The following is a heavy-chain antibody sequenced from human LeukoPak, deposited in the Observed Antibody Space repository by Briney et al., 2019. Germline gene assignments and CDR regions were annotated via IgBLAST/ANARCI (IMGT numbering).Heavy chain of an antibody. CDR3: ARDAYYYDSSGYYYTHFDY. D-gene: IGHD3-22*01. Sequence: SETLSLTCTVSGGSISSSSYYWGWIRQPPGKGLEWIGSIYYSGSTYYNPSLKSRVTISVDTSKNQFSLKLSSVTAADTAVYYCARDAYYYDSSGYYYTHFDYWGQGTLVTVSS. CDR1: GGSISSSSYY. CDR2: IYYSGST. J-gene: IGHJ4*02. V-gene: IGHV4-39*02.